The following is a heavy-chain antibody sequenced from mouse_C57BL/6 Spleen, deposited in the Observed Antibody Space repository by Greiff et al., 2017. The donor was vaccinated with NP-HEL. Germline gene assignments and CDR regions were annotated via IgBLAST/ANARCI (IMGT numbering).Heavy chain of an antibody. CDR3: ARRGYYSNYYAMDY. CDR1: GYTFTSYW. CDR2: IDPSDSYT. J-gene: IGHJ4*01. V-gene: IGHV1-50*01. Sequence: QVQLQQPGAELVKPGASVKLSCKASGYTFTSYWMQWVKQRPGQGLEWIGEIDPSDSYTNYNQKFKGKATLTVDTSSSTAYMQLSSLTSEDSAVYYCARRGYYSNYYAMDYWGQGTSVTVSS. D-gene: IGHD2-5*01.